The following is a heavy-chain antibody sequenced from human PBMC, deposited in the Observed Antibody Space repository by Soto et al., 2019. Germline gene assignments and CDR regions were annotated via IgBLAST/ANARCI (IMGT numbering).Heavy chain of an antibody. CDR3: ARLYAIGWYGPGRY. D-gene: IGHD6-19*01. Sequence: EVQLVESGGGVVRPGGSLRLSCAASGFTFDDYGMSWVRQAPGKGLEWVYGINWNGGSTGYADSVKGRFTISRDNAKTSLYLQITRLIAEGTALYFCARLYAIGWYGPGRYWGQGTLVSVSS. CDR2: INWNGGST. V-gene: IGHV3-20*04. CDR1: GFTFDDYG. J-gene: IGHJ4*02.